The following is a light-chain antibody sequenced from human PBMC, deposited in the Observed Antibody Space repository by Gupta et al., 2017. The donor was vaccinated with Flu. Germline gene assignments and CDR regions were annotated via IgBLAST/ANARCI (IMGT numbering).Light chain of an antibody. CDR2: EGS. CDR3: TRGKLPWT. J-gene: IGKJ2*02. Sequence: DVVMSQSPLSLSVTLGQAASISCRSSQGLVYKNGITYLTWFQQRPGQSPRRIIYEGSKRDCGVTDRFSGSGEVNDFTLKSSRGEDEDVGVYYCTRGKLPWTFGQGTMMEI. V-gene: IGKV2-30*01. CDR1: QGLVYKNGITY.